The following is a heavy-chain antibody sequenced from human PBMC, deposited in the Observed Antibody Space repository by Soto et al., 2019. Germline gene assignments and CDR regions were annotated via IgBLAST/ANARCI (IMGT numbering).Heavy chain of an antibody. V-gene: IGHV3-66*01. CDR3: ARDFVVGGPTINYYYGMDV. D-gene: IGHD1-26*01. CDR2: IYSAGNT. J-gene: IGHJ6*02. CDR1: GFTVSSNY. Sequence: GGSLRLSCAASGFTVSSNYMSWVRQAPGKGLEWISIIYSAGNTCYADSVKGRFTISRDNSKNTLYLQMNSLGAEDTAVYYCARDFVVGGPTINYYYGMDVWGQGTTVTVSS.